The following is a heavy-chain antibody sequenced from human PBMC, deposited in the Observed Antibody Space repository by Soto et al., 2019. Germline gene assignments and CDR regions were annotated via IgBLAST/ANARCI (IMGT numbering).Heavy chain of an antibody. D-gene: IGHD4-17*01. CDR3: ARDDVYDDNGLEE. J-gene: IGHJ4*02. V-gene: IGHV3-33*01. Sequence: QLQLVESGGGVIQPGRSLRLSCAASGFTFNRHGMHWVRQAPGKGLEWVAVIGRDGRNTFYTASVKGRFTISRDNSNNILYLEMNSLRVEDTAVYYCARDDVYDDNGLEEWGQGTLVIVSS. CDR1: GFTFNRHG. CDR2: IGRDGRNT.